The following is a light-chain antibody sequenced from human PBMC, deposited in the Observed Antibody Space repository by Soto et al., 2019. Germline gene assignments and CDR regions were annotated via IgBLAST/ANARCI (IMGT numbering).Light chain of an antibody. CDR1: QSVSSSY. V-gene: IGKV3-20*01. Sequence: EIGLPKSPVTLSLSQRERATLSCRASQSVSSSYLAWYQQKPGQAPRLLIYGASNRATGIPDRFSGSGSGTDFTLTISRLEPEDFAVYYCQQYGSSPTFGQGTKVDIK. CDR2: GAS. J-gene: IGKJ1*01. CDR3: QQYGSSPT.